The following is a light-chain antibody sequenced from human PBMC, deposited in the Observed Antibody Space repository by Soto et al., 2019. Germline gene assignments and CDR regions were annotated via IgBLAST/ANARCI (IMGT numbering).Light chain of an antibody. J-gene: IGKJ1*01. V-gene: IGKV1-8*01. CDR2: AAS. CDR1: QGISSW. Sequence: AIRMTQSPSSFSASTGDRVTITCRASQGISSWLACYQQKPGKAPKLLIYAASSLQSGVPSRFSGSGSGTDFTLTISSLQPEDFATYYCQQSYSTPWTFGQGTKVDIK. CDR3: QQSYSTPWT.